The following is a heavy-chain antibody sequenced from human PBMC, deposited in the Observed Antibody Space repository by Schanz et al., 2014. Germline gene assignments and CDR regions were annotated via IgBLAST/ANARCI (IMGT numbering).Heavy chain of an antibody. D-gene: IGHD1-1*01. CDR3: ARDTTWRLER. Sequence: QVQLQESGPGLVKPSQTLSLTCTVSGGSIRSGTYYWSWIRQPAGKALEWVGRVFPNGITNYNPSLKSRGTISLGTAKSECALRRRSRTAADTAVYYCARDTTWRLERWGGGALXTASS. CDR1: GGSIRSGTYY. CDR2: VFPNGIT. V-gene: IGHV4-61*02. J-gene: IGHJ2*01.